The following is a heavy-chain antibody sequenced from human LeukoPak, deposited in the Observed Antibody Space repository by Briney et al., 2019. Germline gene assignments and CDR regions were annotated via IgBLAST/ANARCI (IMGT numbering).Heavy chain of an antibody. CDR1: RLIFTWHA. Sequence: GGSLRLSCAASRLIFTWHAMHWVRQAPGKGLEWVAVISYDGSNKYYADSVKGRFTISRDNSKNTLYLQMNSLRAEDTAVYYCAKDLDEQQLVPTNPGYWGQGTLVTVSS. D-gene: IGHD6-13*01. J-gene: IGHJ4*02. CDR3: AKDLDEQQLVPTNPGY. CDR2: ISYDGSNK. V-gene: IGHV3-30*18.